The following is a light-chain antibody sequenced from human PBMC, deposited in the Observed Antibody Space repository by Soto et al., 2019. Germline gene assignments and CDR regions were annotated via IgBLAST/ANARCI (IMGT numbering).Light chain of an antibody. V-gene: IGLV2-23*02. Sequence: QSVLTQPASVSGSPGQSITISCTGTSSDVGSYNLVSWYQQHPGKAPKLMIYEVSKRPSGVSNRFSGSKAGNTSSLTISGLQAVDEADDYGGSDAASSTFVVFGGGTKLTVL. CDR3: GSDAASSTFVV. J-gene: IGLJ2*01. CDR2: EVS. CDR1: SSDVGSYNL.